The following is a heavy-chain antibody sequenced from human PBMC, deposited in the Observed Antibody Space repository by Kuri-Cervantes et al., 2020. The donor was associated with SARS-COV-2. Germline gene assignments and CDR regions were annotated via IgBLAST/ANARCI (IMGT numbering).Heavy chain of an antibody. J-gene: IGHJ4*02. CDR2: ISDYNGNT. Sequence: ASVKVSCKASGYTFTSYGISWVRQAPGQGLEWMGWISDYNGNTNYAQKLQGRVTMTTDTSTSTADMELRSLRSDDTAVYYCARVFGYYDSSGYYDFDYWGQGTLVTVSS. CDR3: ARVFGYYDSSGYYDFDY. V-gene: IGHV1-18*04. CDR1: GYTFTSYG. D-gene: IGHD3-22*01.